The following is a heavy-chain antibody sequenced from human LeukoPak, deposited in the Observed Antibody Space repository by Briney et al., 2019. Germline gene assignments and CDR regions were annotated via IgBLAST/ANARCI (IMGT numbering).Heavy chain of an antibody. J-gene: IGHJ4*02. CDR2: INHSGST. V-gene: IGHV4-34*01. D-gene: IGHD1-26*01. CDR1: GGSFSGYY. Sequence: SETLSLTCAVYGGSFSGYYWSLIRQPPGKGLEWIGEINHSGSTNYNPSLKSRVNISVDTSKNQFSLKLSSVTAADTAVYYCASVRIVGATRYFDYWGQGTLVTVSS. CDR3: ASVRIVGATRYFDY.